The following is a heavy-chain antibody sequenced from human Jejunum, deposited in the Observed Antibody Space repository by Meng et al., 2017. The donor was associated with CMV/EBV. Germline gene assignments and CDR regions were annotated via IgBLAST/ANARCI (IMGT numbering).Heavy chain of an antibody. D-gene: IGHD6-13*01. CDR3: ANLFGSSWESDY. Sequence: ASRFSFRDYSMTWIRQAPGRELEWVSYIRRDSSAVYYADSVKGRFTISRDNAKNSLYLQMNSLRAEDTAVYYCANLFGSSWESDYWGQGTLVIVSS. J-gene: IGHJ4*02. V-gene: IGHV3-48*04. CDR1: RFSFRDYS. CDR2: IRRDSSAV.